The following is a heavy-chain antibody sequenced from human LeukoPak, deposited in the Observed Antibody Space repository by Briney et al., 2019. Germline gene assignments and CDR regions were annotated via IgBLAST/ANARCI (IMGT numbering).Heavy chain of an antibody. CDR2: ISSTTI. J-gene: IGHJ6*02. V-gene: IGHV3-48*04. D-gene: IGHD2-2*01. CDR3: ARDGSKYRSSTSCYSGYYYYGMDV. Sequence: GGSLRLSCAASGFTFDNYAMTWVRQAPGKGLEWVSYISSTTIYYADSVKGRFTISRDNAKNSLYLQMNSLRAEDTAVYYCARDGSKYRSSTSCYSGYYYYGMDVWGQGTTVTVSS. CDR1: GFTFDNYA.